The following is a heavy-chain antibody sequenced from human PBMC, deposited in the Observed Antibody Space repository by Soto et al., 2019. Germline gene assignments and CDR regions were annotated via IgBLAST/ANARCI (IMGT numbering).Heavy chain of an antibody. CDR2: INDSGRT. Sequence: SETLSLTCAVYGGSFSGSYWSWIRQPPGKELVWSGGINDSGRTYYNPSLKSRVTISVDTSKNQVSLKLSSVTAADTAVYYCARLWAGERPPDYWGLGTLVTVSS. V-gene: IGHV4-34*01. CDR3: ARLWAGERPPDY. CDR1: GGSFSGSY. D-gene: IGHD3-10*01. J-gene: IGHJ4*02.